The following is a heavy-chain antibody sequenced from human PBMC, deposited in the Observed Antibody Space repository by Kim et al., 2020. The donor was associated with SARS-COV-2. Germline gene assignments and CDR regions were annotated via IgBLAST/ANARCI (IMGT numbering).Heavy chain of an antibody. V-gene: IGHV3-15*01. CDR2: IKSALDGGTT. J-gene: IGHJ4*02. CDR3: TTDLSVTRFDY. CDR1: GFSFSNAW. Sequence: GGSLRLSCAASGFSFSNAWMTWVRQAPGKGLEWVGRIKSALDGGTTDDAAPLRCRFTISRDDSKTTLYLQMNSLKTEDTAVYYCTTDLSVTRFDYWGQGTLVTVSS. D-gene: IGHD4-17*01.